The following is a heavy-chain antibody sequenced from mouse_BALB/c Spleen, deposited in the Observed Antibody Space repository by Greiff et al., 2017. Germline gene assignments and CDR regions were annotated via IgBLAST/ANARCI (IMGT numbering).Heavy chain of an antibody. CDR1: GFTFSSFC. CDR3: ARKALTGYYAMDY. V-gene: IGHV5-17*02. Sequence: EVQGVESGGGLVQPGGSRKLSCAASGFTFSSFCMHWVRQAPEKGLEWVAYISSGSSTIYYADTVKGRFTISRDNPKNTLFLQMTSLRSEDTAMYYCARKALTGYYAMDYWGQGTSVTVSS. CDR2: ISSGSSTI. J-gene: IGHJ4*01. D-gene: IGHD4-1*01.